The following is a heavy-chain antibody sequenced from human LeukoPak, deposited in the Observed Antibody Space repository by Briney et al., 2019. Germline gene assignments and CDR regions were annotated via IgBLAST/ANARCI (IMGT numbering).Heavy chain of an antibody. Sequence: GGSLRLSCTASGFTFGDYAMSWVRQAPGKGLDLVGFIGSKAYGGTTEYAASVKGRFTISRDDSKSIAYLQMNSLKTEDTAVYYCTRMTCSSTSCYQDAFDIWGQGTMVTVSS. V-gene: IGHV3-49*04. CDR2: IGSKAYGGTT. J-gene: IGHJ3*02. CDR3: TRMTCSSTSCYQDAFDI. CDR1: GFTFGDYA. D-gene: IGHD2-2*01.